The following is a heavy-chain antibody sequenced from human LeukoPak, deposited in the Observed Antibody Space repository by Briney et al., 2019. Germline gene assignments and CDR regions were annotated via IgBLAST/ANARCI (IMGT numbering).Heavy chain of an antibody. CDR3: ATDHPYYYGSGSYYKPPGFDY. J-gene: IGHJ4*02. Sequence: ASVKVSCKASVYTFTSYDINWVRHATGQGLEWMGWMSPNSGDTGYAQKFQGRVTMTEDTSTDTAYMELSSLRSEDTAVYYCATDHPYYYGSGSYYKPPGFDYWGQGTLVTVSS. D-gene: IGHD3-10*01. CDR2: MSPNSGDT. V-gene: IGHV1-8*01. CDR1: VYTFTSYD.